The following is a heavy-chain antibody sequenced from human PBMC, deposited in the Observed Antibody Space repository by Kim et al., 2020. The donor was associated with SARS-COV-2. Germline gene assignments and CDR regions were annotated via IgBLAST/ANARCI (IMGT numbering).Heavy chain of an antibody. J-gene: IGHJ4*02. V-gene: IGHV3-11*06. D-gene: IGHD4-17*01. CDR3: ARDGLVTTVTTVDF. Sequence: TGQFTNARDNAQNSLYLQMNSLRAEDTAVYYCARDGLVTTVTTVDFWGQGTLVTVSS.